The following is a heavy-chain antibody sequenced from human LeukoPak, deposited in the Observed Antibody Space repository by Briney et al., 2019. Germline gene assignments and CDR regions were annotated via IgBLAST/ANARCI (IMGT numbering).Heavy chain of an antibody. D-gene: IGHD4-11*01. V-gene: IGHV3-23*01. CDR1: GFTFNSYA. J-gene: IGHJ4*02. Sequence: QAGGSLRLSCAASGFTFNSYAMNWVRQAPGKGLERVSAISGNAITTFYADSVKGRFSISRDNSRNTLYLQMNSLRAEDTAVYYCVKTDYSTGPYDHWGQGTLVTVSS. CDR3: VKTDYSTGPYDH. CDR2: ISGNAITT.